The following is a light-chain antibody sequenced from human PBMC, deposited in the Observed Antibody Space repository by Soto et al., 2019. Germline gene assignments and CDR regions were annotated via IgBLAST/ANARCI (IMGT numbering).Light chain of an antibody. J-gene: IGLJ2*01. CDR2: VGTGGIVR. CDR3: GADHGSGSNFVRV. V-gene: IGLV9-49*01. CDR1: SGYSNYK. Sequence: QLVLTQPPSASASLGASVTLTCTLSSGYSNYKVDWYQQRPGKGPRFVMRVGTGGIVRSKGDGIPDRFSVLGSGLNRYLTIKNIQEEDESDYHCGADHGSGSNFVRVFGGGTKVTVL.